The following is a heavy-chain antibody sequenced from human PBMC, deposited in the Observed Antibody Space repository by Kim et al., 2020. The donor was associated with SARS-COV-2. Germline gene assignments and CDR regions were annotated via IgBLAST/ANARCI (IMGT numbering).Heavy chain of an antibody. J-gene: IGHJ4*02. CDR3: ARGRGKAARPFDY. V-gene: IGHV4-34*01. Sequence: SDPSQRSRDTITVDTTKNQFSLKLSSVTAAGTAGYYCARGRGKAARPFDYWGQGTLVTVSS. D-gene: IGHD6-6*01.